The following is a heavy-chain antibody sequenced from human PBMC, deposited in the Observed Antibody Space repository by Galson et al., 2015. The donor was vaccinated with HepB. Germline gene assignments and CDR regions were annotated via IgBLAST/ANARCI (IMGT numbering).Heavy chain of an antibody. Sequence: SLRLSCAASGFTFSSYRMNWVRQAPGKGLEWVSYIRNSHSTKYYVDSVKGRFTISRDNAKNSLYLQMNSLRGEDTAVYYCARDSTVVRGSDYWGQGTLVTVSS. CDR3: ARDSTVVRGSDY. V-gene: IGHV3-48*01. CDR1: GFTFSSYR. CDR2: IRNSHSTK. J-gene: IGHJ4*02. D-gene: IGHD3-10*01.